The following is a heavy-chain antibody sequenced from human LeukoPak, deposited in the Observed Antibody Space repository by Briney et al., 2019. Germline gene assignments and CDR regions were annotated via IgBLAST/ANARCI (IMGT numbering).Heavy chain of an antibody. Sequence: GRSLRLSCAASGFTFDDYAMHWVRQAPGKGLEWVSGISWNSGSIGYADSVKGRFTISRDNAKNSLYLQMNSLRAEDTALYYCAKVHCSGGSCYRSHAFDIWGQGTMVTVSS. CDR1: GFTFDDYA. D-gene: IGHD2-15*01. V-gene: IGHV3-9*01. J-gene: IGHJ3*02. CDR3: AKVHCSGGSCYRSHAFDI. CDR2: ISWNSGSI.